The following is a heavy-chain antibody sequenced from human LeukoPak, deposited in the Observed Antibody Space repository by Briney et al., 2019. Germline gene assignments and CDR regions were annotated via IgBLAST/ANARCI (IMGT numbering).Heavy chain of an antibody. Sequence: GGSLRLSCAASGFTFSSYGMHWVRQAPGKGLEWVAFIRYDGSNKYYADSVKGRFTISRDNSKNTLYLQMNSLRAEDTAVYYCAKREYSSSSKGYSDYWGQGTLVTVSS. CDR3: AKREYSSSSKGYSDY. J-gene: IGHJ4*02. V-gene: IGHV3-30*02. CDR2: IRYDGSNK. D-gene: IGHD6-6*01. CDR1: GFTFSSYG.